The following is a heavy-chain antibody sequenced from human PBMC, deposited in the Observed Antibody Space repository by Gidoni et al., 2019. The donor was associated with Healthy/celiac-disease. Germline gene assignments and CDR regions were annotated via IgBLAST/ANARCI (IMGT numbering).Heavy chain of an antibody. D-gene: IGHD3-3*01. Sequence: QVQLQQWGAGLLTPSETLSLTCAVYGGSFSGYYWSWIRQPPGKGLEWIGEINHSGSTNDIPSLKSRVTISVDTSKNQFSLKLSSVTAADTAVYYCARWDYDFWSGYYPPGILFDYWGQGTLVTVSS. CDR1: GGSFSGYY. J-gene: IGHJ4*02. V-gene: IGHV4-34*01. CDR2: INHSGST. CDR3: ARWDYDFWSGYYPPGILFDY.